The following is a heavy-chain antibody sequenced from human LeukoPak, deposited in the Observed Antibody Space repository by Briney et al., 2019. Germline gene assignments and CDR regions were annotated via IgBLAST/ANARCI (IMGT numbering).Heavy chain of an antibody. D-gene: IGHD5-12*01. J-gene: IGHJ4*02. CDR1: GYTFTGYG. Sequence: ASVKVSCKASGYTFTGYGISWVRQAPGQGLEWMGWISAYNGNTNYAQKLQGRVTMTTDTSTSTAYMGLRSLRSDDTAVYYCARIVSGYETHDYWGQGTLVTVSS. V-gene: IGHV1-18*01. CDR2: ISAYNGNT. CDR3: ARIVSGYETHDY.